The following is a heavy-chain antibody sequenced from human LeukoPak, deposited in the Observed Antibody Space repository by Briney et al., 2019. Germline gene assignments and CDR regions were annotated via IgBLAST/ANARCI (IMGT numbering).Heavy chain of an antibody. CDR3: ARNIVATIGYGMDV. CDR1: GFTVSSNY. V-gene: IGHV3-66*01. CDR2: IYVGGST. J-gene: IGHJ6*02. Sequence: GGSLRLSCAASGFTVSSNYMSWVRQAPGKGLEWVSVIYVGGSTYYADSVKGRFTISRDNSKNTLYLQMTSLRAEDTAVYYCARNIVATIGYGMDVWGQGTTVTVSS. D-gene: IGHD5-12*01.